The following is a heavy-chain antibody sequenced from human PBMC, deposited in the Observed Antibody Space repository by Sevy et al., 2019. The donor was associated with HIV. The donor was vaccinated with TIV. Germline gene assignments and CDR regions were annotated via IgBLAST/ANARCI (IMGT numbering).Heavy chain of an antibody. J-gene: IGHJ4*02. V-gene: IGHV3-21*01. Sequence: GGSLRLSCAASGFTFSSYSMNWVRQAPGKGLEWVSSISSSSSYIYYADSVKGRFTISRDNAKNSLYLQMNSLRAGDTAVYYCASPSDLWSGYFDYWGQGTLVTVSS. CDR2: ISSSSSYI. D-gene: IGHD3-3*01. CDR3: ASPSDLWSGYFDY. CDR1: GFTFSSYS.